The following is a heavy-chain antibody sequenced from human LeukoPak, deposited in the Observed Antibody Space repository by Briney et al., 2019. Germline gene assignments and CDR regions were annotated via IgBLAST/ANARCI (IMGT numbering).Heavy chain of an antibody. CDR3: AREDGYCSGGNCYSYFDS. D-gene: IGHD2-15*01. V-gene: IGHV3-7*01. Sequence: GGSLRLSCTASGFTFSHFWMSWVRQAPGKGLEWVAYIKKTGSETYYVDSVKGRFTITRDNTRNSLFLQMYSLRAEDTAVYFCAREDGYCSGGNCYSYFDSWGQGTLVTVSS. J-gene: IGHJ4*02. CDR1: GFTFSHFW. CDR2: IKKTGSET.